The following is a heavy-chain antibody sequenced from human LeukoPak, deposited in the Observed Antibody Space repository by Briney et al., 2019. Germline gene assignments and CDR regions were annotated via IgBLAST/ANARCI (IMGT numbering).Heavy chain of an antibody. CDR2: IYYSGST. D-gene: IGHD3-10*01. CDR1: GGSFSGYY. Sequence: KASETLSLTCAVYGGSFSGYYWSWIRQPPGKGLEWIGYIYYSGSTNYNPSLKSRVTISVDTSKNQFSLKLSSVTAADTAVYYCSRRVGGSGSYEDSWGQGTLVTVSS. J-gene: IGHJ4*02. CDR3: SRRVGGSGSYEDS. V-gene: IGHV4-59*01.